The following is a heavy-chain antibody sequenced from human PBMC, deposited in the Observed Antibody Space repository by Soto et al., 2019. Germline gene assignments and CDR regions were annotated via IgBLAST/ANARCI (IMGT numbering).Heavy chain of an antibody. D-gene: IGHD2-15*01. CDR1: GYTFTSYG. J-gene: IGHJ3*02. Sequence: QVPLVQSGAEVKKPGASVKVYCKASGYTFTSYGISWVRQAPGQGLEWMGWISAYNGNTNYAQKLQGRVTMTTHTSTRTAYMELRSLRSDDTAVYYCARDGGDIVVVVAATGNAFEIWGQGTMVTVSS. V-gene: IGHV1-18*01. CDR3: ARDGGDIVVVVAATGNAFEI. CDR2: ISAYNGNT.